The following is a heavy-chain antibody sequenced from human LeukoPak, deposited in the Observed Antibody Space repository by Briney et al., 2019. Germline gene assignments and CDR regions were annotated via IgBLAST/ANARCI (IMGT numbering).Heavy chain of an antibody. CDR2: ISSSGSTI. Sequence: GGSLRLSCAASGFTLSSYAMNWVRQAPGKGLEWVSHISSSGSTIYYTDSVKGRFTISRDNSKNLLYLQMNSLRAEDTAIYYCARTVARIGYWGQGTLVTVSS. D-gene: IGHD4-23*01. V-gene: IGHV3-48*03. CDR1: GFTLSSYA. CDR3: ARTVARIGY. J-gene: IGHJ4*02.